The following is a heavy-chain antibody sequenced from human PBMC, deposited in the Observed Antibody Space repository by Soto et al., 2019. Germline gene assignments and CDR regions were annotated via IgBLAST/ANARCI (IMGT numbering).Heavy chain of an antibody. CDR1: GYSFTSYA. D-gene: IGHD3-9*01. Sequence: GASVKVSCKASGYSFTSYAIHWVRQAPGQRLEWMGWISAYNGNTNYAQKLQGRVTMTTDTSTSTAYMELRSLRSDDTAVYYCARDEAILWFDPWGQGTLVTVSS. CDR3: ARDEAILWFDP. V-gene: IGHV1-18*01. J-gene: IGHJ5*02. CDR2: ISAYNGNT.